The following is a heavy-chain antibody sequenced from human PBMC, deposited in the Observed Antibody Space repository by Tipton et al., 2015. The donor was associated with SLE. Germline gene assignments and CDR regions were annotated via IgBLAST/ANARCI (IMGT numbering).Heavy chain of an antibody. Sequence: TLSLTCTVSGGSISSYYWSWIRQPPGKGLEWIGYIYYSGSTYYNPSLKSRVTISVDTSKNQFSLKLSSVTAADTAVYYCARGERDSSSWYGGAFDIWGQGTMVTVSS. D-gene: IGHD6-13*01. CDR1: GGSISSYY. J-gene: IGHJ3*02. V-gene: IGHV4-59*12. CDR2: IYYSGST. CDR3: ARGERDSSSWYGGAFDI.